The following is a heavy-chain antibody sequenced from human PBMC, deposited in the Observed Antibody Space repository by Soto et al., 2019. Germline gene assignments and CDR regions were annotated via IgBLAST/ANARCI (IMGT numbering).Heavy chain of an antibody. Sequence: EVQLLESGGGLVQPGGSLRLSCAASGFTFSSYAMSWVRQAPGKGLEWVSAISGSGGSTYYADSVKGRFTISRDNSKNTLYLQMNTLRAEDTAVYYCALYSGWQGNYYYYYMDVWGKGTTVTVSS. CDR2: ISGSGGST. J-gene: IGHJ6*03. CDR1: GFTFSSYA. CDR3: ALYSGWQGNYYYYYMDV. V-gene: IGHV3-23*01. D-gene: IGHD6-19*01.